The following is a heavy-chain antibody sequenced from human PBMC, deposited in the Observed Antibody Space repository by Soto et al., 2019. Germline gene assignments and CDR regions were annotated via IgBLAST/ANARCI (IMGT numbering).Heavy chain of an antibody. V-gene: IGHV6-1*01. J-gene: IGHJ6*02. Sequence: PSQTLSLTCAISGDSVSSNSAAWNWIRQSPSRGLEWLGRTYYRSKWYNDYAVSVKSRITINPDTSKNQFSLQLKSVTPEDTAVYYCARDQSYYDFWSGYSYYYYGMDVWGQGTTV. CDR3: ARDQSYYDFWSGYSYYYYGMDV. D-gene: IGHD3-3*01. CDR1: GDSVSSNSAA. CDR2: TYYRSKWYN.